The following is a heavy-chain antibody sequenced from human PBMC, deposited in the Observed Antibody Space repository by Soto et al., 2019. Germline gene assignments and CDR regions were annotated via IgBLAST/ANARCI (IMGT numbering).Heavy chain of an antibody. CDR1: GFTFSSYS. Sequence: GSLRLSCAASGFTFSSYSMNWVRQAPGKGLEWVSSISSSSSYIYYADSVKGRFTISRDNAKNSLYLQMNSLRAEDTAVYYCARDTESENSGYDYYYYGMDVWGQGTTVTVSS. J-gene: IGHJ6*02. D-gene: IGHD5-12*01. V-gene: IGHV3-21*01. CDR2: ISSSSSYI. CDR3: ARDTESENSGYDYYYYGMDV.